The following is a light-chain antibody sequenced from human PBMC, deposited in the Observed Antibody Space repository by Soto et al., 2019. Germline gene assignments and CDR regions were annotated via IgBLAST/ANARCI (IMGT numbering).Light chain of an antibody. CDR3: QQYNNWSLT. CDR2: GAS. Sequence: TLSVSPGERATLSCRASQSVSSNLAWYQQKPGQAPRLLIYGASTRATGIPARFSGSGSGTEFTLTISSLQSEDFAVYYCQQYNNWSLTFGQGTKVDIK. CDR1: QSVSSN. J-gene: IGKJ1*01. V-gene: IGKV3-15*01.